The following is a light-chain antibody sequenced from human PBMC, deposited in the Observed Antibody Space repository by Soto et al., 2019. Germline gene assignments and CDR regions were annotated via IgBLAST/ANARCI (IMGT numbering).Light chain of an antibody. Sequence: EIVLPQSPGTPSLSPGERATLSYRASQSVSSSYLAWYQQKPGQAPRLLIYGASSRATGIPDRFSGSGSGTDFTLTISRLEPEDFAVYYCQQYGSSLITFGQGTRLEIK. CDR3: QQYGSSLIT. V-gene: IGKV3-20*01. CDR1: QSVSSSY. CDR2: GAS. J-gene: IGKJ5*01.